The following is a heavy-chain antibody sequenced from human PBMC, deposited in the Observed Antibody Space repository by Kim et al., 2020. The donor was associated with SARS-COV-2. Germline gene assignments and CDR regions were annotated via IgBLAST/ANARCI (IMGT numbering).Heavy chain of an antibody. D-gene: IGHD6-19*01. CDR3: ARCIAVGSYAFDI. V-gene: IGHV3-72*01. Sequence: YAASVKGRFTISRDDSKNSLYLQMNSLKTEDTAVYYCARCIAVGSYAFDIWGQGTMVTVSS. J-gene: IGHJ3*02.